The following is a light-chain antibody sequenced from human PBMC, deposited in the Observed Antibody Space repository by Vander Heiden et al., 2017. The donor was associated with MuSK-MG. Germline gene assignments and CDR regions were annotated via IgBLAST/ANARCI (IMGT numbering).Light chain of an antibody. CDR2: DAS. CDR1: QSITSW. J-gene: IGKJ1*01. CDR3: QYYNTYRT. Sequence: DIQLTQSPSTLSASVGDRVTITCRASQSITSWLAWYQQKPGKAPKLLIYDASSLESGVPSRFSGSGSGTEFTLTISSLQPDDFATYYCQYYNTYRTFGQGTKVEVK. V-gene: IGKV1-5*01.